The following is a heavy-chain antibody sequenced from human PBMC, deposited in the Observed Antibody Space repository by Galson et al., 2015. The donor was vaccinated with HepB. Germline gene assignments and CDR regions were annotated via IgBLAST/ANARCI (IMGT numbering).Heavy chain of an antibody. CDR2: INAGNGNT. D-gene: IGHD3-10*01. CDR3: ARVGFGELLPTSYTFDY. Sequence: SVKVSCKASGYTFTSYAMHWVRQAPGQRLEWMGWINAGNGNTKYSQKFQGRVTITRDTSASTAYMELSSLRSEDTAVYYCARVGFGELLPTSYTFDYWGQGTLVTVSS. J-gene: IGHJ4*02. CDR1: GYTFTSYA. V-gene: IGHV1-3*01.